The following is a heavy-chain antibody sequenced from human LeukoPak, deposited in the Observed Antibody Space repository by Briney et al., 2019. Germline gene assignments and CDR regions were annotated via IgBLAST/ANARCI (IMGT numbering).Heavy chain of an antibody. CDR1: GFTFSSYE. J-gene: IGHJ6*03. D-gene: IGHD3-10*01. Sequence: GGSLRLSCAASGFTFSSYEMNWVRQAPGKGLEWVSYISSSGSTIYYADSVKGRFAISRDNSKNTLYPQMNSLRAEDTAVYYCAKGSSFIGYYYYYMDVWGKGTTVTVSS. CDR3: AKGSSFIGYYYYYMDV. CDR2: ISSSGSTI. V-gene: IGHV3-48*03.